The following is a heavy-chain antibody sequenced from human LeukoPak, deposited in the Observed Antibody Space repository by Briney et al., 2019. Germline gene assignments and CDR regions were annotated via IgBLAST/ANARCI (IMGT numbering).Heavy chain of an antibody. J-gene: IGHJ5*02. V-gene: IGHV4-38-2*01. D-gene: IGHD2-2*01. CDR2: IYHSGST. CDR3: ARMGYCSSTSCYLGWFDP. CDR1: GYSISSGYY. Sequence: SETLSLTCAVSGYSISSGYYWGWIRQPPGKGLEWIGSIYHSGSTYYNPSLKSRVTISVDTSKNQFSLKLSSVTAADTAVYYCARMGYCSSTSCYLGWFDPWGQGTLVTVSS.